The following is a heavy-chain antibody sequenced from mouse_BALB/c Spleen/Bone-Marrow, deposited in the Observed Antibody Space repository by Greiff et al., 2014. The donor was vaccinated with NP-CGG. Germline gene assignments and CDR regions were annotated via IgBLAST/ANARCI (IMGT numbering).Heavy chain of an antibody. Sequence: VQLQQPGPELVKPGASVKIPCKASGYTFTDYNMDWVKQSHGKSLEWIGDINPNNGGTIYNQKFRDKATLTVDKSSSTAYMELRSLTSEDTAVYYCVREDWDGDFDYWGQGTILTVSS. CDR3: VREDWDGDFDY. V-gene: IGHV1-18*01. CDR2: INPNNGGT. CDR1: GYTFTDYN. J-gene: IGHJ2*01. D-gene: IGHD4-1*01.